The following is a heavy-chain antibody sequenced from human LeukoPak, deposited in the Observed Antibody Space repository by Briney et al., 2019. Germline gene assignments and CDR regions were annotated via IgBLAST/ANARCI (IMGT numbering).Heavy chain of an antibody. CDR2: ISWDGFST. D-gene: IGHD6-13*01. V-gene: IGHV3-43*01. CDR1: GFTFYDYT. J-gene: IGHJ4*02. CDR3: AKDSSSWYFDY. Sequence: GGSLRLSCAASGFTFYDYTMHWVRQSPGKGLEWVSLISWDGFSTYYADSLKGRFTISRDNNKNSLYLQTNSLRTEDTALYYCAKDSSSWYFDYWGQGTLVTVSS.